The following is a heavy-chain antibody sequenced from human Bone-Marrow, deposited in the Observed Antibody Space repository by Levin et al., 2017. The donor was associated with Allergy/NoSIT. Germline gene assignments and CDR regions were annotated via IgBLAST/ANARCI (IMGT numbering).Heavy chain of an antibody. CDR2: ISYDGSNK. V-gene: IGHV3-30*18. J-gene: IGHJ4*02. CDR1: GFTFSSYG. D-gene: IGHD3-9*01. Sequence: GGSLRLSCAASGFTFSSYGMHWVRQAPGKGLEWVAVISYDGSNKYYADSVKGRFTTSRDNSKNTLYLQMNSLRAEDTAVYYCAKDGRRYYDILTGLRGPDYWGQGTLVTVSS. CDR3: AKDGRRYYDILTGLRGPDY.